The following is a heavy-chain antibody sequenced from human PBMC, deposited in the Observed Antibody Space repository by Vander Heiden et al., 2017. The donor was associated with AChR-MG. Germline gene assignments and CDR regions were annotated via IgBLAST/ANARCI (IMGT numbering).Heavy chain of an antibody. V-gene: IGHV1-69*04. J-gene: IGHJ4*02. CDR1: GGTFSSYA. CDR2: IIPILGIA. D-gene: IGHD3-16*02. Sequence: QVQLVQSGAEVKKPGSSVKVPCKASGGTFSSYAISWVRQAPGQGLEWMGRIIPILGIANYAQKFQGRVTITADKSTSTAYMELSSLRSEDTAVYYCARVMITFGGVISYFDYWGQGTLVTVSS. CDR3: ARVMITFGGVISYFDY.